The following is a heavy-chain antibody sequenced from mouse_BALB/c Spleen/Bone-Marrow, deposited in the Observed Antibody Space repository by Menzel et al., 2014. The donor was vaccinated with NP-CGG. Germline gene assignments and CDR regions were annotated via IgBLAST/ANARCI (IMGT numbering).Heavy chain of an antibody. CDR3: TRSNGNWFAY. CDR2: INPSNGGT. Sequence: QVQLQQSGAELVKPGASVKLSCKASGYTFTSYYMYWVKQRPGQGLEWIGEINPSNGGTNFNEKFKNKATLTVDKFSSTAYMQLSSLIFEDSAVYYCTRSNGNWFAYWGQGTLVTVSA. V-gene: IGHV1S81*02. D-gene: IGHD2-1*01. CDR1: GYTFTSYY. J-gene: IGHJ3*01.